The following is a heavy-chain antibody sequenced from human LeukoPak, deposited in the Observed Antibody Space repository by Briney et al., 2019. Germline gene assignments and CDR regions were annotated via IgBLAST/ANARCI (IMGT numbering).Heavy chain of an antibody. Sequence: ASVKVSCKASGYTFTSYDINWVRQATGQGLEWMGWMNPNSGNTGYAQKFQGRATMTRNTSRSTAYMELSSLRSEDTAVYYCASGYLGITMIVVVMGYWGQGTLVTVSS. J-gene: IGHJ4*02. CDR2: MNPNSGNT. CDR1: GYTFTSYD. D-gene: IGHD3-22*01. V-gene: IGHV1-8*01. CDR3: ASGYLGITMIVVVMGY.